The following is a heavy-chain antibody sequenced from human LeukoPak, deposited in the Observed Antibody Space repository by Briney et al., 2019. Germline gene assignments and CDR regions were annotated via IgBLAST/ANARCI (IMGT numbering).Heavy chain of an antibody. D-gene: IGHD2-21*01. CDR3: AKGILWLGAFDI. CDR1: GFTFSSYA. CDR2: ISGSGGST. Sequence: PGGSLRLSCAASGFTFSSYAMSWVRQAPGKGLEWVSAISGSGGSTYYADSVKGRFTISIDNSKNTLYLQMNSLRAEDTAVYYCAKGILWLGAFDIWGQGTMVTVSS. V-gene: IGHV3-23*01. J-gene: IGHJ3*02.